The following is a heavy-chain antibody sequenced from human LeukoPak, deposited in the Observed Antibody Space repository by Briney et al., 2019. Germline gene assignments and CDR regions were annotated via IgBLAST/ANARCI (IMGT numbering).Heavy chain of an antibody. CDR1: GFTFSSYA. D-gene: IGHD3-10*01. Sequence: GGSLRLSCAASGFTFSSYAMGWVRQAPGKGLEWVSAISGSGGSTYYADSVKGRFTISRDNSKNTLYLQMNSLRAEDTAVYYCAKAMLWFGEFMYYFDYWGQGTLVTVSS. CDR3: AKAMLWFGEFMYYFDY. J-gene: IGHJ4*02. CDR2: ISGSGGST. V-gene: IGHV3-23*01.